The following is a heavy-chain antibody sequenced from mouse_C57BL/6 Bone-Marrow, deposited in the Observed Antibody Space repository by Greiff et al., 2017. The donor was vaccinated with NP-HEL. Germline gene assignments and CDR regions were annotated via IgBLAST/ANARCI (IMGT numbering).Heavy chain of an antibody. D-gene: IGHD2-1*01. CDR2: INPGSGGT. Sequence: VKLQESGAELVRPGTSVKVSCKASGYAFTNYLIEWVKQRPGQGLEWIGVINPGSGGTNYNEKFKGKATLTADKSSSTAYMQLSSLTSEDSAVYFCARWEASPMANWGQGTTLTVSS. CDR1: GYAFTNYL. J-gene: IGHJ2*01. CDR3: ARWEASPMAN. V-gene: IGHV1-54*01.